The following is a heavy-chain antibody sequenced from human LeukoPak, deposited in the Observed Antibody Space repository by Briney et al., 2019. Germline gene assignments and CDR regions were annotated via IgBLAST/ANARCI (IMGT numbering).Heavy chain of an antibody. J-gene: IGHJ6*02. CDR2: IYYSGST. V-gene: IGHV4-30-4*01. D-gene: IGHD2-21*01. CDR1: GGSISSGDYY. CDR3: ARDIPYYYGMDV. Sequence: PSQTLSLTCTVSGGSISSGDYYWSWIRQPPGKGLEWIGYIYYSGSTYYNPSLKSRVTISVDTSKNQFSLKLSSVTAADTAVYYCARDIPYYYGMDVWGQGTTVTVSS.